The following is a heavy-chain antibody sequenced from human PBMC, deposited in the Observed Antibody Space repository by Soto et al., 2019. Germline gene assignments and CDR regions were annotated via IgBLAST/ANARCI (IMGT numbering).Heavy chain of an antibody. V-gene: IGHV4-59*01. CDR3: AMSKQWLGHNWFDP. CDR1: GGSISDYY. J-gene: IGHJ5*02. CDR2: IHYSGST. Sequence: SETLSLTCTVSGGSISDYYWSWIRQPPGKGLEWIGYIHYSGSTNYNPSLKSRVNISLHTSKTQFSLKLSSVTAADAAAYYCAMSKQWLGHNWFDPWGQGTLVTVSS. D-gene: IGHD6-19*01.